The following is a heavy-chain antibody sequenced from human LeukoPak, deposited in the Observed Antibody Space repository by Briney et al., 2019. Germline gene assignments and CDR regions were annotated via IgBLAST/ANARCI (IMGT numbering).Heavy chain of an antibody. CDR2: IYSSGST. Sequence: PSETLSLICTVSGGSISNFYWSWIRQPAGKTLEWIGRIYSSGSTNYNPSLKSRVTMSLDTSKNQFSLKLSSVTAADTAVYFCARETTGAGTARPFDYWGQGTLVTVSS. J-gene: IGHJ4*02. V-gene: IGHV4-4*07. CDR3: ARETTGAGTARPFDY. D-gene: IGHD6-13*01. CDR1: GGSISNFY.